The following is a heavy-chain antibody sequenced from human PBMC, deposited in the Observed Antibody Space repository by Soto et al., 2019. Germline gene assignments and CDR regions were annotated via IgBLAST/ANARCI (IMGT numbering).Heavy chain of an antibody. CDR1: GASFSNSY. CDR3: ARERRGFGYIDY. D-gene: IGHD3-3*01. CDR2: IIHRGTT. Sequence: SETLSVTCTVSGASFSNSYWSWIRQPPGKRLEWIGYIIHRGTTNYNPSLKSRVTMSLETSKNQVSLRLTSVNAADTAVYFCARERRGFGYIDYWGQGTLVTVSS. V-gene: IGHV4-59*01. J-gene: IGHJ4*02.